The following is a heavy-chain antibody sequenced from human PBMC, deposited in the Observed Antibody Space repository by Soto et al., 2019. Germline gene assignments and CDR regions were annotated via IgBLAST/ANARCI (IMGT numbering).Heavy chain of an antibody. Sequence: PSETLSLTCTVSGGSISSYYWSWIRQPPGKGLEWIGYIYYSGSTNYNPSLKSRVTISVDTSKNQFSLKLSSVTAAETAVYYCERSYSSGPNPFDYWGQVNLVTVSS. V-gene: IGHV4-59*01. D-gene: IGHD6-19*01. CDR3: ERSYSSGPNPFDY. J-gene: IGHJ4*02. CDR2: IYYSGST. CDR1: GGSISSYY.